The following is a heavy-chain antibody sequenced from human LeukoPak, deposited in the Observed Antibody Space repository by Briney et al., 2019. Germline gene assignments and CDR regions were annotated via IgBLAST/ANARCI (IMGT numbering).Heavy chain of an antibody. CDR1: GFTVSSNY. Sequence: PGGSLRLSCAASGFTVSSNYMSWVRQAPGKVLEWVSVIYSGGSTYYADSVKGRFTISRDNSKNTLYLQMNSLRAEDTAVYYCASQYNWNYIIRDYWGQGTLVTVSS. CDR3: ASQYNWNYIIRDY. D-gene: IGHD1-7*01. V-gene: IGHV3-66*02. J-gene: IGHJ4*02. CDR2: IYSGGST.